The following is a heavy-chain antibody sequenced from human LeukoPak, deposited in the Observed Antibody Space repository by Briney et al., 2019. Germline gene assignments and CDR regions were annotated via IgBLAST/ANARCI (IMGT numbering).Heavy chain of an antibody. CDR2: LDGDGSTT. D-gene: IGHD4-17*01. CDR3: ARGIYGDSVAFDH. CDR1: GFTFSSYY. V-gene: IGHV3-74*03. Sequence: GGSLRLSCAASGFTFSSYYMHWVRQAPGKGLVWVSRLDGDGSTTKYADSAKGRFTISRDNARNMLYLQMNSLGAEDTAVYYCARGIYGDSVAFDHWGQGTLATVSS. J-gene: IGHJ4*02.